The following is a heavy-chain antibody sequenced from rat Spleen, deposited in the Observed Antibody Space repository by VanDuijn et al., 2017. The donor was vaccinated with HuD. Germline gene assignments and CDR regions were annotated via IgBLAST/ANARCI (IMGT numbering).Heavy chain of an antibody. Sequence: EVKLVESGGGLVQPGRSLKLSCAASGFNFNDYWMGWVRQAPGKGLQWIGEINKDSRTIKYDPILKEKFTISRDNAQNTVFLQMNSLKSEDTATYYCARQITMMVVITYWYFDFWGPGTMVTVSS. J-gene: IGHJ1*01. D-gene: IGHD1-12*02. CDR2: INKDSRTI. V-gene: IGHV4-2*01. CDR3: ARQITMMVVITYWYFDF. CDR1: GFNFNDYW.